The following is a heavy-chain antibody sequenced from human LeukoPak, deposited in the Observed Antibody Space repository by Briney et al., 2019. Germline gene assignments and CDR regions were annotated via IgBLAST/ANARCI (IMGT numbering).Heavy chain of an antibody. CDR2: IYHSGST. Sequence: SETLSLTCAVSGGSISSSNWWSWVRQPPGKGLEWIGEIYHSGSTNYNPSLKSRVTISVDKSKNQFSLKLSSVTAADTAVYYCANSYGSGTNAFDIWGQGTMVTVSS. CDR3: ANSYGSGTNAFDI. V-gene: IGHV4-4*02. J-gene: IGHJ3*02. D-gene: IGHD3-10*01. CDR1: GGSISSSNW.